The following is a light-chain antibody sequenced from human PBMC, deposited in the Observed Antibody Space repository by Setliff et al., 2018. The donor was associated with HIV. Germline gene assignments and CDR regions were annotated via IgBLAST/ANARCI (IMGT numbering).Light chain of an antibody. CDR3: GSYTGSSPLYV. V-gene: IGLV2-23*02. CDR2: EVS. Sequence: QSALTQPASVSGSPGQSITISCTGTSSDVGSYNLVSWYQQHPGKAPKLIIYEVSERPSRVSNRFSGSKSGNTASLTISRLQAEDEADYYCGSYTGSSPLYVFGTGTKVT. J-gene: IGLJ1*01. CDR1: SSDVGSYNL.